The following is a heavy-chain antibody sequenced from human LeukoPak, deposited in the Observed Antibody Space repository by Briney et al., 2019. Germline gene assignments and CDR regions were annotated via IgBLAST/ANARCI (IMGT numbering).Heavy chain of an antibody. Sequence: SETLSLTCTVSGGSINSYYWSWIRQPAGKGLEWIGRIYTSGSTNYNPSLKSRVTMSVDTSKNQFSLNLSSVTAADTAVYYCARRPWIGGRSAFDIWGQGTMVTVSS. CDR3: ARRPWIGGRSAFDI. V-gene: IGHV4-4*07. J-gene: IGHJ3*02. CDR2: IYTSGST. CDR1: GGSINSYY. D-gene: IGHD1-1*01.